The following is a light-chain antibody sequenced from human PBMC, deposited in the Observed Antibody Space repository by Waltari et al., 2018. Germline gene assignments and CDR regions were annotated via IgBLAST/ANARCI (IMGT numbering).Light chain of an antibody. CDR3: QQYYDLPLT. CDR1: QDIRNF. Sequence: DIQMTQSPSSLSASVGDIVRITCQASQDIRNFLNWFQLKPGKSPQVLIYDATNLETGVPSRFSGRKSGKEFTLTISGLQPEDFATYFCQQYYDLPLTFGGGTKVEI. CDR2: DAT. V-gene: IGKV1-33*01. J-gene: IGKJ4*01.